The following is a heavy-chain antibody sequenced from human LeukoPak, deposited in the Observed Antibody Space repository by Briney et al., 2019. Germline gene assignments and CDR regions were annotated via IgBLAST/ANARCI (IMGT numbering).Heavy chain of an antibody. Sequence: ASVKVSCKASGYTFTSYDINWVRQATGQGLEWMGWMNPNSGNTGYAQKFQGRVTMTRNTSISTAYMELSSLRSEDTAVYYCARGRRRDYDILTGHYNWDAFDIWGQGTMVTVSS. J-gene: IGHJ3*02. CDR1: GYTFTSYD. V-gene: IGHV1-8*01. CDR2: MNPNSGNT. D-gene: IGHD3-9*01. CDR3: ARGRRRDYDILTGHYNWDAFDI.